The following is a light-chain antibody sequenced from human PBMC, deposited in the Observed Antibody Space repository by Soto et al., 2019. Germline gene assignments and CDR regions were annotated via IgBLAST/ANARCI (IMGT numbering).Light chain of an antibody. Sequence: EIVLTQSPGTLSLSPGERATLSCRASQSVSSSYLAWYQQKPGQAPRLLIYDASSRATGMPDRFSGSGSGTDFTLTISRLEAEDFAVYYCQQYGRSPWMFGQGIKVEIK. J-gene: IGKJ1*01. CDR3: QQYGRSPWM. CDR2: DAS. CDR1: QSVSSSY. V-gene: IGKV3-20*01.